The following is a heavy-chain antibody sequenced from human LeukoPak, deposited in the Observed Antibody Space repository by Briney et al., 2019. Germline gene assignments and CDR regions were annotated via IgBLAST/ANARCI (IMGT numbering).Heavy chain of an antibody. CDR1: GFTFSSYE. CDR2: ISSSGSTI. CDR3: ARDRGYGMDV. D-gene: IGHD3-10*01. J-gene: IGHJ6*04. V-gene: IGHV3-48*03. Sequence: QPGGSLRLSCAASGFTFSSYEMNWVRQAPGKGLEWVSYISSSGSTIYYADSVKGRFTISRDNAKNSLYLQMNSLRAEDTAVYYCARDRGYGMDVWGKGTTVTVSS.